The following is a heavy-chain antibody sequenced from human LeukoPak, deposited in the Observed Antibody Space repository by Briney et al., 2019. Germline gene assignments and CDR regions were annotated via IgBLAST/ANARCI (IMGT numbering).Heavy chain of an antibody. J-gene: IGHJ3*02. Sequence: PAGTLRLSCAASGFTFSSYSMNWVRQAPGKGLEWVSSISSSSSYIYYADSVKGRFTISRDNAKNSLYLQMNSLRAEDTAVYYCARVIRVAVDAFDIWGRGTMVTVSS. CDR3: ARVIRVAVDAFDI. D-gene: IGHD2-15*01. CDR2: ISSSSSYI. V-gene: IGHV3-21*01. CDR1: GFTFSSYS.